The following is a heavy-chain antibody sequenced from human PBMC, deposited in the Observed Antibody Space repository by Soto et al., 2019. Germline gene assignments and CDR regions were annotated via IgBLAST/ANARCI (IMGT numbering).Heavy chain of an antibody. J-gene: IGHJ5*02. D-gene: IGHD6-13*01. CDR2: IYHSGST. CDR1: GYSISSGYY. Sequence: SETLSLTCTVSGYSISSGYYWGWIRQPPGKGLEWIGSIYHSGSTYYNPSLKSRVTISVDTSKNQFSLKLSSVTAADTAVYYCARDLCPVAAAGTGLDPWGQGTLVTVSS. CDR3: ARDLCPVAAAGTGLDP. V-gene: IGHV4-38-2*02.